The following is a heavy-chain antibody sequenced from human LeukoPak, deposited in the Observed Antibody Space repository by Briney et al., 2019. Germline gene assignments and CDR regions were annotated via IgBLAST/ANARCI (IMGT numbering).Heavy chain of an antibody. CDR2: IKQDGSEK. V-gene: IGHV3-7*01. Sequence: GGSLRLSCAASGFTFSSYRMSWVRQAPGKGLEWVANIKQDGSEKYYVDSVKGRFTISRDNAKNSLYLQMNSLRAEDTAVYYCARSKGENYYDFWSGYGYWGQGTLVTVSS. CDR3: ARSKGENYYDFWSGYGY. CDR1: GFTFSSYR. J-gene: IGHJ4*02. D-gene: IGHD3-3*01.